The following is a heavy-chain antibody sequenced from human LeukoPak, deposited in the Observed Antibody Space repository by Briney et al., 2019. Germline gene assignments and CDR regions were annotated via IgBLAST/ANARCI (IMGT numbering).Heavy chain of an antibody. Sequence: TGGSLRLSCAASGFTFDDYATHWVRQAPGKGLEWVSGISWNSGSIGYADSVKGRFTISRDNAKNSLYLQMNSLRAEDTALYYCAKGPSSTISGAFDIWGQGTMVTVSS. D-gene: IGHD2-2*01. CDR2: ISWNSGSI. V-gene: IGHV3-9*01. CDR1: GFTFDDYA. J-gene: IGHJ3*02. CDR3: AKGPSSTISGAFDI.